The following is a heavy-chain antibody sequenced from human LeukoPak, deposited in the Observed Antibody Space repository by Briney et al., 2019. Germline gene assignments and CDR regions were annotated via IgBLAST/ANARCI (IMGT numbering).Heavy chain of an antibody. Sequence: SETLSLTCTVSGGSSSGYYWGWIRQPPGKGLEWIGSIYHSGSTYYNPSLKSRVTISVDTSKNQFSLKLSSVTAADTAVYYCARCIAAAGSDFWGQGTLVTVSS. CDR3: ARCIAAAGSDF. CDR1: GGSSSGYY. D-gene: IGHD6-13*01. J-gene: IGHJ4*02. CDR2: IYHSGST. V-gene: IGHV4-38-2*02.